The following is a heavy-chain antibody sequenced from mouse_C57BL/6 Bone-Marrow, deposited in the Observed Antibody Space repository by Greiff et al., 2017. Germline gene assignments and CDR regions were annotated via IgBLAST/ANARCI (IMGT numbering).Heavy chain of an antibody. V-gene: IGHV1-76*01. CDR3: ARERESNYVDY. J-gene: IGHJ2*01. Sequence: VQLQQSGAELVRPGASVKLSCKASGYTFTDYYINWVKQRPGQGLEWIARIYPGSGNTYYNEKFKGKATLTAEKSSSTAYMQLSSLTSEDSAVYFCARERESNYVDYWGQGTTLTVSS. CDR1: GYTFTDYY. CDR2: IYPGSGNT. D-gene: IGHD5-1*01.